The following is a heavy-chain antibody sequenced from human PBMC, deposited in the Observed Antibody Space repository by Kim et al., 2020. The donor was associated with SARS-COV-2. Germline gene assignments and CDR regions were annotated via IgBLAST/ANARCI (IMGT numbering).Heavy chain of an antibody. CDR1: GFTFSSYA. V-gene: IGHV3-30*04. Sequence: GGSLRLSCAASGFTFSSYAMHWVRQAPGKGLEWVAVISYDGSNKYYADSVKGRFTISRDNSKNTLYLQMNSLRAEDTAVYYCARGYPYSSSWYLTDYWGQGTLVTVSS. D-gene: IGHD6-13*01. CDR2: ISYDGSNK. CDR3: ARGYPYSSSWYLTDY. J-gene: IGHJ4*02.